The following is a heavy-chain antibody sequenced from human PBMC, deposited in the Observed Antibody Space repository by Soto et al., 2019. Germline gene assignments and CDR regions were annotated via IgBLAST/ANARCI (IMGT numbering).Heavy chain of an antibody. V-gene: IGHV3-21*01. Sequence: GGSLRLSCAASGFTFSSYSMNWVRQPPGTGLEWVSSISSSSSYIYYAGSVTGRFTISRDNAKNSLYLPMNSLRAEDAAVYYCASRGPGGTDDYDGMDGWGQGTTGTVSS. CDR2: ISSSSSYI. CDR1: GFTFSSYS. CDR3: ASRGPGGTDDYDGMDG. J-gene: IGHJ6*02. D-gene: IGHD3-10*01.